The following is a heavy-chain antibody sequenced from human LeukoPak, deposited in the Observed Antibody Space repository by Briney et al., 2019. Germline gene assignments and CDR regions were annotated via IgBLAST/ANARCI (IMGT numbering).Heavy chain of an antibody. CDR2: ISAYNGNT. CDR1: GCTFTNYC. J-gene: IGHJ4*02. D-gene: IGHD4/OR15-4a*01. V-gene: IGHV1-18*01. Sequence: CASVTVSCKASGCTFTNYCIIWVRQPPGKGLEWMGWISAYNGNTNYAQKLQGRVTMTTDTSTSTAYMDLRLLKSDDTAVYYCARSPTRLSFYFDYWGQGTLVTVSS. CDR3: ARSPTRLSFYFDY.